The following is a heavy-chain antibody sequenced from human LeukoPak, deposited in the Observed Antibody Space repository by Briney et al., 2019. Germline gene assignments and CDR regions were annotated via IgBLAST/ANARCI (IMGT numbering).Heavy chain of an antibody. CDR2: IYSGGST. CDR3: ARNSGRYQAHY. J-gene: IGHJ4*02. Sequence: GGSLRLSCAASGFTVSSNYMSWVRQAPGKGLEWVAVIYSGGSTYYADSVKGRFTISRHNSKNTLYLQMNSLRAEDTAVYYCARNSGRYQAHYWGQGTLVTVSS. D-gene: IGHD1-26*01. V-gene: IGHV3-53*04. CDR1: GFTVSSNY.